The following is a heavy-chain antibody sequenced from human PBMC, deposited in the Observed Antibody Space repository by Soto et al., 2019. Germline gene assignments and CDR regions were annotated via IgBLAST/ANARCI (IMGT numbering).Heavy chain of an antibody. V-gene: IGHV3-15*07. D-gene: IGHD3-22*01. CDR3: TTVQVVVITTENWFDP. Sequence: GGSLRLSCAASGFTFSNAWMNWVRQAPGKGLEWVGRIKSKTHGGTTDYAAPVKGRFTISRDDSKNTLYLQMNSLKTEDTAVYYCTTVQVVVITTENWFDPWGQGTLVTVSS. CDR1: GFTFSNAW. J-gene: IGHJ5*02. CDR2: IKSKTHGGTT.